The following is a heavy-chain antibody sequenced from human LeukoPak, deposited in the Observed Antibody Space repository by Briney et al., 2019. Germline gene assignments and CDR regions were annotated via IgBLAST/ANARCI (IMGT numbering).Heavy chain of an antibody. V-gene: IGHV3-30*04. Sequence: PGGSLRLSCAASGFTFNKFAMFWVRQAPGKGLEWLAVMSHDGVTEYYADSVKDRFTISRDLAKNTLYLQMNSLRVEDTAVYYCARVSATYCGGDCPKASYYYYFMDVWGKGTTVTISS. J-gene: IGHJ6*03. CDR1: GFTFNKFA. CDR2: MSHDGVTE. D-gene: IGHD2-21*02. CDR3: ARVSATYCGGDCPKASYYYYFMDV.